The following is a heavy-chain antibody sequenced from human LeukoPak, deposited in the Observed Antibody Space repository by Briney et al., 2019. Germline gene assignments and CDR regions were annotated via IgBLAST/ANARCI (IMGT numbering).Heavy chain of an antibody. CDR2: MYYSGST. CDR3: ARTRVAAAGGLLDPGWFDP. CDR1: GGSIRSYY. D-gene: IGHD6-13*01. V-gene: IGHV4-59*01. Sequence: PSETLSLTCTVSGGSIRSYYWSWIRQPPGKGLEWIGYMYYSGSTNYNPSLKSRVTISVDTSKNQFSLKLSSVTAADTAVYYCARTRVAAAGGLLDPGWFDPWGQGTLVTVSS. J-gene: IGHJ5*02.